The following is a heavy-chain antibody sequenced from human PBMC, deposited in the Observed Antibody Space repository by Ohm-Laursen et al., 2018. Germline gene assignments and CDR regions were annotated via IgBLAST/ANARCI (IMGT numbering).Heavy chain of an antibody. CDR2: ITWNSGTI. D-gene: IGHD1-26*01. CDR3: AKMVGAWDFFDY. V-gene: IGHV3-9*01. Sequence: SLRLSCTASGFTFSEHYMHWVRQAPGKGLEWVSGITWNSGTITYADSVKGRFTISRDNAKNSLYLQMNSLRAEDTALYYCAKMVGAWDFFDYWGQGTLVTVSS. CDR1: GFTFSEHY. J-gene: IGHJ4*02.